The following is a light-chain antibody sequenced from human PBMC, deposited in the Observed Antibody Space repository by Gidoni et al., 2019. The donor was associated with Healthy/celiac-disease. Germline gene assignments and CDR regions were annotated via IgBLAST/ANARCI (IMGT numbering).Light chain of an antibody. CDR2: AAS. CDR1: QSISSY. Sequence: DIQMTQSPSSLSASVGDRVTITCRASQSISSYLNWYQQKPGKAPKLRIYAASSLQSGVPSRFSGSGSGTDLTLTISSLQPEDCATYYCQQSYSTPWTFGQGTKVEIK. CDR3: QQSYSTPWT. J-gene: IGKJ1*01. V-gene: IGKV1-39*01.